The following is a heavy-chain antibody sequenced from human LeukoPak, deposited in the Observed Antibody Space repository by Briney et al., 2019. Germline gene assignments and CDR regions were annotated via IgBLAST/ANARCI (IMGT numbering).Heavy chain of an antibody. CDR2: INQDGSEK. J-gene: IGHJ4*02. CDR3: ARHAQWFGQFQYHFDY. V-gene: IGHV3-7*01. CDR1: GFSFSSYG. D-gene: IGHD3-10*01. Sequence: PGGSLRLSGAASGFSFSSYGWSGVGQAPGKGLEWVPNINQDGSEKYYVDSVKGRFTVSRDNAKNSLYVQMNSLRAEDTAVYYCARHAQWFGQFQYHFDYWGQGTLVTVSS.